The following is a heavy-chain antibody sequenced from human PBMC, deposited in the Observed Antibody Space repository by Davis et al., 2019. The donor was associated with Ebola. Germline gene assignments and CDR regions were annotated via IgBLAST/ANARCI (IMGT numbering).Heavy chain of an antibody. CDR3: VRDSGYYSHDY. V-gene: IGHV3-74*01. D-gene: IGHD5-12*01. CDR1: GFISSNFD. CDR2: IDPDGTGT. Sequence: PGGSLRPSCAASGFISSNFDIHCVRQTPGNGLVWVARIDPDGTGTNYADSVKGRFTISRDNAKNTLPLKINSLRVEDTAVYYCVRDSGYYSHDYWGHGTLVTVSS. J-gene: IGHJ4*01.